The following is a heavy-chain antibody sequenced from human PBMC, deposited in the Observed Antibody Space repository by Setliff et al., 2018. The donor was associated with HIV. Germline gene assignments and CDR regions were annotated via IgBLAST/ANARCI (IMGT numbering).Heavy chain of an antibody. CDR1: GGSVSSGSYY. D-gene: IGHD6-25*01. Sequence: PSETLSLTCTVSGGSVSSGSYYWSRIRQPPGKGLEWIGYIYYSGSTKHNPSLKSRVTISLDTSKNQFSLKLTSVTAADTAVYYCARYSPRGYTLTGPYWGQGTLVTVSS. J-gene: IGHJ4*02. CDR2: IYYSGST. CDR3: ARYSPRGYTLTGPY. V-gene: IGHV4-61*01.